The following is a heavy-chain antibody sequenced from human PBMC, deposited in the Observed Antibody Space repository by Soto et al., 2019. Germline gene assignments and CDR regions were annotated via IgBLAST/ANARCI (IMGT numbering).Heavy chain of an antibody. CDR2: IFSGGNT. J-gene: IGHJ4*02. CDR1: GFTFSSYV. CDR3: AKGGPNDY. D-gene: IGHD3-16*01. Sequence: DVQLLESGGDLVQPGGSLRLSCAASGFTFSSYVMSWVRQAPGKGLEWVSSIFSGGNTYYADSVKGRSTISRDNSKNPLSLQMNSLRVEDTAIYFCAKGGPNDYWGQGTLVTVSS. V-gene: IGHV3-23*01.